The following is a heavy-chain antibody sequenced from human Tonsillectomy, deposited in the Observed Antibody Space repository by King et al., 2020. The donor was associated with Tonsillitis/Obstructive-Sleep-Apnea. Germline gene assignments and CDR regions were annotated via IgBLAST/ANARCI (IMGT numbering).Heavy chain of an antibody. J-gene: IGHJ4*02. CDR1: GFNFTNAW. V-gene: IGHV3-15*01. Sequence: VQLVESGGGLVKPGGSLRLSCAASGFNFTNAWMSWVRQAPGKGLEWVGRVKSKTDGGTTDYAAPVKGRFTISRDDSKNSLYLQMNSLKTEDTAVYFCSTLWFRELATDYWGQGTLVTVSS. D-gene: IGHD3-10*01. CDR2: VKSKTDGGTT. CDR3: STLWFRELATDY.